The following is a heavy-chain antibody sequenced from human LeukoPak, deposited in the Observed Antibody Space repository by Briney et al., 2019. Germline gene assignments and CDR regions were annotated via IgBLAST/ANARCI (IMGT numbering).Heavy chain of an antibody. CDR2: INPNSGGT. Sequence: ASVKLSCKASGYTITGYYMHWVRRPPGQGLGRLRWINPNSGGTNYPQKFQGMVTMTRDASISTAYMELSRLRSDDTAVYYCARARLTYCSGGSCYSGSYMDVWGKGTTVTVSS. CDR3: ARARLTYCSGGSCYSGSYMDV. D-gene: IGHD2-15*01. J-gene: IGHJ6*03. V-gene: IGHV1-2*02. CDR1: GYTITGYY.